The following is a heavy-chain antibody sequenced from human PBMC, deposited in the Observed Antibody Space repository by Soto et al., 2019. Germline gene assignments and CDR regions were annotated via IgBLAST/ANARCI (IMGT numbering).Heavy chain of an antibody. J-gene: IGHJ4*02. D-gene: IGHD6-13*01. CDR3: ARGGALSTSWYWGDGLDS. Sequence: ASVKVSCKASGYSFSSHAITWVRQAPGQGLEWMGGIIPVFGTPSYAQKFQGRVTISADKSTNTSYLELRSLRSEDTAVYYCARGGALSTSWYWGDGLDSWGQGTQVTVS. V-gene: IGHV1-69*06. CDR1: GYSFSSHA. CDR2: IIPVFGTP.